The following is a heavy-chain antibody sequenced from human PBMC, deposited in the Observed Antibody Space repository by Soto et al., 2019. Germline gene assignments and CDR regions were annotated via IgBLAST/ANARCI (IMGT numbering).Heavy chain of an antibody. CDR1: GFTFTSSA. CDR2: IVVGSGNT. Sequence: SVKVSCKASGFTFTSSAVQWVRQARGQRLEWIGWIVVGSGNTNYAQKFQERVTITRDMSTSTAYMELSSLRSEDTAVYYCAADRAIFGVVIKQDAFDIWGQGTMVTVSS. J-gene: IGHJ3*02. D-gene: IGHD3-3*01. V-gene: IGHV1-58*01. CDR3: AADRAIFGVVIKQDAFDI.